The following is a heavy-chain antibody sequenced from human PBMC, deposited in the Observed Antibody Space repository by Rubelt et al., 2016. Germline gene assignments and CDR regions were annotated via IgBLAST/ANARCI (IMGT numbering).Heavy chain of an antibody. CDR2: IIPIFGTA. CDR1: GGTFSSYA. CDR3: ARGGAAAADDNDAFDI. D-gene: IGHD6-13*01. Sequence: QVQLVQSGAEVKKPGSSVKVSCKASGGTFSSYAISWVRQAPGQGLEWMGGIIPIFGTANYAQKFQGRVTITADESTSTAYMELGSLGSEDTAVYYCARGGAAAADDNDAFDIWGQGTRVTVSS. V-gene: IGHV1-69*01. J-gene: IGHJ3*02.